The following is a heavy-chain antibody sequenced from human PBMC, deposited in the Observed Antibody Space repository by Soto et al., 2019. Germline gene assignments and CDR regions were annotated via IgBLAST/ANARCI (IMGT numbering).Heavy chain of an antibody. CDR1: GGSFNGYY. CDR3: ARGRKYLLLSYYDYYGMDV. V-gene: IGHV4-34*01. D-gene: IGHD3-22*01. CDR2: INHSGNT. Sequence: SETLSLTCAVYGGSFNGYYWSWIRQPPGKGLEWIGEINHSGNTNYNPSLKSRVTISVDMSKNQFSLKLSSVTAADTAVYYCARGRKYLLLSYYDYYGMDVWGQGTTVTVSS. J-gene: IGHJ6*02.